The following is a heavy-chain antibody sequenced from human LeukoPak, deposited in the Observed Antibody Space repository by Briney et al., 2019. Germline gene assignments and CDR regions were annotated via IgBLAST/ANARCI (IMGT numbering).Heavy chain of an antibody. CDR2: INHSGST. J-gene: IGHJ4*02. CDR1: GGSFSGYY. V-gene: IGHV4-34*01. CDR3: ARVTNPYGDLYYFDY. Sequence: SETLSLTCAVYGGSFSGYYWSWIRQPPGKGLEWIGEINHSGSTNYNPSLKSRVTISVDKSKNQFSLKLSSVTAADTAVYYCARVTNPYGDLYYFDYWGQGTLVTVSS. D-gene: IGHD4-17*01.